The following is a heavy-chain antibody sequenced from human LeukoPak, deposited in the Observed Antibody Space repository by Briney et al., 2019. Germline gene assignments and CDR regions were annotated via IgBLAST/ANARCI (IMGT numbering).Heavy chain of an antibody. CDR2: ISYDGSNE. CDR1: GFTFSSYA. CDR3: ARGSSGS. Sequence: PGRSLRLSCAASGFTFSSYAMHWVRQAPGKGLEWVAVISYDGSNEYYADSVKGRFTISRDNSKNTLYLQMNSLRAEDTAVYYCARGSSGSWGQGTLVTVSS. D-gene: IGHD6-13*01. V-gene: IGHV3-30*01. J-gene: IGHJ4*02.